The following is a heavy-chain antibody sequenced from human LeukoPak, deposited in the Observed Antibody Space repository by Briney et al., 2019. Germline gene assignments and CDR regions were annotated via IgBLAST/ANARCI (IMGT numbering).Heavy chain of an antibody. D-gene: IGHD3-16*01. Sequence: GGSLRLSCAASGFTFSSYGMHWVRQAPGKGLEWVTLIWYDGSNKYYADSVKGRFTISRDDSKNTVSLQMNSLRAEDTAVYYCARDYHGRWGGYMDVWGKGTTVTVSS. CDR2: IWYDGSNK. CDR3: ARDYHGRWGGYMDV. J-gene: IGHJ6*03. V-gene: IGHV3-33*01. CDR1: GFTFSSYG.